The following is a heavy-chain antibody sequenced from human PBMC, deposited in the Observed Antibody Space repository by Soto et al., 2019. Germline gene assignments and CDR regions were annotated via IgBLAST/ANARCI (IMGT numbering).Heavy chain of an antibody. J-gene: IGHJ6*02. CDR3: ASSITIFGVVIIRAGAAGMDV. V-gene: IGHV1-69*13. CDR2: IIPIFGTA. D-gene: IGHD3-3*01. CDR1: GGTFSSYA. Sequence: ASVKVSCKASGGTFSSYAISWVRQAPGQGLEWMGGIIPIFGTANYAQKFQGRVTITADESTSTAYMELSSLRSEDTAVYYCASSITIFGVVIIRAGAAGMDVWGQGTTVTVSS.